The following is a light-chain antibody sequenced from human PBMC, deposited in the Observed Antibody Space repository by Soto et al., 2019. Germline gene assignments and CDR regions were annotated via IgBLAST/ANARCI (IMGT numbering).Light chain of an antibody. J-gene: IGKJ1*01. CDR3: QQYNNGTPWT. CDR2: GAS. CDR1: QSVSSN. Sequence: EILITQSPTTLSVSPGERATLSCRASQSVSSNLASYQQKPGQAPRHLIYGASTRATGIPARFSGSGSGTEFTLTISSLQSEDFAVYYCQQYNNGTPWTFGQGTKVDI. V-gene: IGKV3-15*01.